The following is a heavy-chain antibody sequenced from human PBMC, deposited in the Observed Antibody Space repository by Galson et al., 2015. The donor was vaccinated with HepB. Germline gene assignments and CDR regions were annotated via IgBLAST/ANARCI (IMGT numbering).Heavy chain of an antibody. J-gene: IGHJ4*02. Sequence: SLRLSCAASGFSVSSNYMNWVRQAPGKGLEWVSVIYGGRSTNQADFVKGRFTISRDNSKNTVYLQMNSLGAEDTAVYYCAQLGTGNWGQGTLVTVSS. CDR3: AQLGTGN. D-gene: IGHD7-27*01. V-gene: IGHV3-53*01. CDR1: GFSVSSNY. CDR2: IYGGRST.